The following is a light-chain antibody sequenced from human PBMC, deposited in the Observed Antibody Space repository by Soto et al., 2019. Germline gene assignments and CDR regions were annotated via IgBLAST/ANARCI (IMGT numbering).Light chain of an antibody. Sequence: EIVLTQSPATLSLSPGERATLSCRASQSVSSYLAWYQQKPGQAPRLLIYDASNRATGIPDRFSGSGSGTDFTLTISRLEPEDFAVYYCQQYVGLPPTFGQGTKVDIK. CDR1: QSVSSY. J-gene: IGKJ1*01. CDR3: QQYVGLPPT. V-gene: IGKV3-11*01. CDR2: DAS.